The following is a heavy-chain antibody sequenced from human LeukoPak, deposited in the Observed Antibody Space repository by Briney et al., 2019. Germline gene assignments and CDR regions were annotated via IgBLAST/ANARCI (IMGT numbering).Heavy chain of an antibody. CDR3: ARSASVRYYDFWSGYPYYFDY. D-gene: IGHD3-3*01. Sequence: PGGSLRLSCAASGLTVSNKYMSWVRQAPGKGLEWVSVINRGGSTYYADSVKGRFTISRDQSKNTLYLQMNSLRAEDTAVYYCARSASVRYYDFWSGYPYYFDYWGQGTLVTVSS. J-gene: IGHJ4*02. CDR2: INRGGST. V-gene: IGHV3-53*01. CDR1: GLTVSNKY.